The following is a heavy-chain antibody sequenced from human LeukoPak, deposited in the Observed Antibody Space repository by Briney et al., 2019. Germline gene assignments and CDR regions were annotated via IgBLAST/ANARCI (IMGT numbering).Heavy chain of an antibody. V-gene: IGHV3-74*01. CDR3: ARVTMDRGADY. J-gene: IGHJ4*02. CDR2: INSDGSST. D-gene: IGHD3-10*01. Sequence: GGSLRLSRAASGFTFSSYSMNWVRQAPGKGLVWVSRINSDGSSTSYADSVKGRFTISRDSAKNTLYLQMNSLRAEDTAVYYCARVTMDRGADYWGQGTLVTVSS. CDR1: GFTFSSYS.